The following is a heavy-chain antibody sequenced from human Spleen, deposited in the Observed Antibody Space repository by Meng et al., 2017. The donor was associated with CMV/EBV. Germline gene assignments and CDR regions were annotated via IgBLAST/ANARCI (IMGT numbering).Heavy chain of an antibody. CDR3: GKDLTSLTGTTLLWYFDL. D-gene: IGHD1-7*01. Sequence: LSLTCADSVFTFSSYSMNWVRQAPGKGLECVSGISGSVGSIYYADSVKGRFTIFRDNSKNTLYLQMNSLRAEDTAVYYCGKDLTSLTGTTLLWYFDLWGRGTLVTVSS. V-gene: IGHV3-23*01. CDR2: ISGSVGSI. CDR1: VFTFSSYS. J-gene: IGHJ2*01.